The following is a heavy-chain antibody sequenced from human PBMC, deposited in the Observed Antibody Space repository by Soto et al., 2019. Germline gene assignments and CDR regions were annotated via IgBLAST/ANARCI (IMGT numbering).Heavy chain of an antibody. CDR2: IYYSGST. V-gene: IGHV4-59*01. Sequence: SETLSLTCSVSGDSSSSYYWNWIRQPPGKGLEWIGYIYYSGSTIYNPSLKSRVTISVDTSKNQLSLKLSSVTAAHTAVYYCARDVGAYLDYWGQGTLVTVSS. CDR1: GDSSSSYY. J-gene: IGHJ4*02. D-gene: IGHD4-17*01. CDR3: ARDVGAYLDY.